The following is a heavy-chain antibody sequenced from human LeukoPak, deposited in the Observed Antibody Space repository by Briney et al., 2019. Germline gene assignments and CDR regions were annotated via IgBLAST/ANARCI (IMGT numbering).Heavy chain of an antibody. V-gene: IGHV3-30*19. CDR2: ISSDGGTK. J-gene: IGHJ4*02. D-gene: IGHD2-15*01. CDR3: ARDATSSLGSGYFDF. Sequence: GGSLRLSCAVSGFTFSSYWMSWVRQAPGKGLEWVTVISSDGGTKYNADSVQGRFTISRDNSKNTLYLQMNSLRTEDTAVYYCARDATSSLGSGYFDFWGQGILVTVSS. CDR1: GFTFSSYW.